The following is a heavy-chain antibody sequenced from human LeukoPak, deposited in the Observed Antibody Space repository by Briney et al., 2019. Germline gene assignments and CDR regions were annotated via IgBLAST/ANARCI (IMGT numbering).Heavy chain of an antibody. V-gene: IGHV3-23*01. D-gene: IGHD2-21*02. Sequence: GGSLRLSCAASGFTFSSYAMSWVRQAPGKGLEWVSAISGSGGSTYYADSVKGRFTISRDNSKNTLYLQMNSLRAEDTAVYYCAKGILAYCGGDCYSDAFGIWGQGTMVTVSS. J-gene: IGHJ3*02. CDR1: GFTFSSYA. CDR2: ISGSGGST. CDR3: AKGILAYCGGDCYSDAFGI.